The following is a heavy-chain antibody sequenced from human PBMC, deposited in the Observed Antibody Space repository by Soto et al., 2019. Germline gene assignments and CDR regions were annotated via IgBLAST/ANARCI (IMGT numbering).Heavy chain of an antibody. D-gene: IGHD7-27*01. CDR3: ARDTGLAPTVWGY. J-gene: IGHJ4*03. CDR2: VYHSGST. V-gene: IGHV4-31*01. Sequence: QVQLQESGPGLVKPSQTLSLTCSVSGDSIRGGGHYWNWIRQFPGKGLEWIGYVYHSGSTHYNPSLRGLLTISIDTSKNQFSLMLISVTAADTALHYCARDTGLAPTVWGYWGHGTQVTVSS. CDR1: GDSIRGGGHY.